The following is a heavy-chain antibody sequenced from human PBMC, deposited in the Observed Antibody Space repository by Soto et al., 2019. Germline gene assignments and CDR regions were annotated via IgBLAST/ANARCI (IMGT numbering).Heavy chain of an antibody. D-gene: IGHD4-17*01. J-gene: IGHJ4*02. CDR3: ARDKDYGGPLDY. CDR2: IWCDGSNK. Sequence: GGSLRLSCAASGFTFSSYGMHWVRQAPGKGLEWVAVIWCDGSNKYYADSVKGRFTISRDNSKNTLYLQMNSLRAEDTAVYYCARDKDYGGPLDYWGQGTLVTVSS. V-gene: IGHV3-33*01. CDR1: GFTFSSYG.